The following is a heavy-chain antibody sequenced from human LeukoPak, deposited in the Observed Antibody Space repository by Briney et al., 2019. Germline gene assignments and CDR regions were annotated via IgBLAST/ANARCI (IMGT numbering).Heavy chain of an antibody. CDR3: ARGNHDFWSAVFGYFDY. J-gene: IGHJ4*02. D-gene: IGHD3-3*01. Sequence: SVKVSCKASGGTFSSYAISWVRQAPGQGLEWMGRIIPILGIANYAQKFQGRVTITADKSTSTAYMELSSLRSEDTAVYYCARGNHDFWSAVFGYFDYWGQGTLVTVSS. V-gene: IGHV1-69*04. CDR1: GGTFSSYA. CDR2: IIPILGIA.